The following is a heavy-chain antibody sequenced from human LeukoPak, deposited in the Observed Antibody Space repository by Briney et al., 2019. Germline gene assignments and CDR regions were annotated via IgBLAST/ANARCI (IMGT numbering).Heavy chain of an antibody. J-gene: IGHJ4*02. CDR2: ISAYNGNT. Sequence: ASVKVSCKASGYTFTSYGISGVRQAPGKGFEGMGWISAYNGNTNYAQKLQGRVTMTTDTSTSTAYMELRSLRSDDTAVYYCARVVVVERFFDYWGQGTLVTVSS. CDR3: ARVVVVERFFDY. V-gene: IGHV1-18*01. D-gene: IGHD2-15*01. CDR1: GYTFTSYG.